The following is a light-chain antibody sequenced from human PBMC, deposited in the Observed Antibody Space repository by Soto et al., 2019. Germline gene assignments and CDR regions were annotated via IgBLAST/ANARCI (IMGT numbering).Light chain of an antibody. CDR1: QDIAAY. Sequence: DIQVTQSPSSVSASVGDGVTMTCLASQDIAAYLAWYQHKPGRAPELLIHAASSLQSGVPSRFSGSGSGTDFTFTISSLQPEDIATYYCQQYDNLPITFGQGTRLEIK. CDR2: AAS. J-gene: IGKJ5*01. CDR3: QQYDNLPIT. V-gene: IGKV1-12*01.